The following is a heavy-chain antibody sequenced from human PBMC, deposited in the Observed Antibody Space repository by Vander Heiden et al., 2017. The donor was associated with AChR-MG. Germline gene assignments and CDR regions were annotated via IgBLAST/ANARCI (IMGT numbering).Heavy chain of an antibody. J-gene: IGHJ3*02. D-gene: IGHD2-21*01. CDR2: IYPGDSDT. CDR3: ASSLGWTAGGESDAFDI. Sequence: EVQLVQSGAEVKKPGESLKISCKGSGYSLTSYWIGWVRQMPGKGLEWMVSIYPGDSDTRYSPSFQGQVTISADKSISTAYLQWSSLKASDTAMYYCASSLGWTAGGESDAFDIWGQGTMVTVSS. V-gene: IGHV5-51*01. CDR1: GYSLTSYW.